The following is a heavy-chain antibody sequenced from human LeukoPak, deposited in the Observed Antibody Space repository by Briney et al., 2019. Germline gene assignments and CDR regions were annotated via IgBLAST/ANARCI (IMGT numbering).Heavy chain of an antibody. J-gene: IGHJ4*02. CDR1: GYTFTGYY. CDR2: ISAYNGNT. CDR3: ARDSFSLIAAAGLDY. D-gene: IGHD6-13*01. V-gene: IGHV1-18*04. Sequence: ASVKVSCKASGYTFTGYYMHWVRQAPGQGLEWMGWISAYNGNTNYAQKLQGRVTMTTDTSTSTAYMELRSLRSDDTAVYYCARDSFSLIAAAGLDYWGQGTLVTVSS.